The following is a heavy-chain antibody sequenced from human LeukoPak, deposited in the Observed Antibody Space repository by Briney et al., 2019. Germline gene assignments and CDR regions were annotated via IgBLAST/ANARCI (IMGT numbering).Heavy chain of an antibody. CDR2: ISSNGGST. CDR3: ARGAGIAARPRYFDY. D-gene: IGHD6-6*01. J-gene: IGHJ4*02. V-gene: IGHV3-64*01. Sequence: GGSLRLSCAASGFTFSSYAMHWVRQAPGKGLEYVSAISSNGGSTYYANSVKGRFTISRDNSKNTLYLQMGSLRAEDMAVYYCARGAGIAARPRYFDYWGQGTLVTVSS. CDR1: GFTFSSYA.